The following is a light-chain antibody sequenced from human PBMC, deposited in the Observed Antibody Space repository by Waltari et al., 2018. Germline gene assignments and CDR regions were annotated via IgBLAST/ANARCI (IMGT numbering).Light chain of an antibody. CDR2: ATS. Sequence: EIVMTQSPATLSVSPGERATLSCRASQSISNTLAWYQQKPGQAPSLLVYATSARATGGPARFSGSGSGTEFTLTINSLQSEDFAVYYCQQYSDWPPGTFGPGTKGDIK. J-gene: IGKJ3*01. CDR3: QQYSDWPPGT. V-gene: IGKV3-15*01. CDR1: QSISNT.